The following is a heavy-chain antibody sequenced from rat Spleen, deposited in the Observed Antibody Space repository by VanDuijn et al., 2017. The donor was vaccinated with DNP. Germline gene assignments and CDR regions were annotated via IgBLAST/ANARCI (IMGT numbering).Heavy chain of an antibody. CDR1: GFTFSDYY. Sequence: EVQLVESGGGLVQPGRSLKLSCAASGFTFSDYYMAWVRQAPTKGLEWVAYIRFDGAITYYGDSVKGRFTISRDNAKNTLYLQMNSLRSEDTATYYCARLAEGYWGQGVMVTVSS. V-gene: IGHV5-22*01. J-gene: IGHJ2*01. D-gene: IGHD1-11*01. CDR2: IRFDGAIT. CDR3: ARLAEGY.